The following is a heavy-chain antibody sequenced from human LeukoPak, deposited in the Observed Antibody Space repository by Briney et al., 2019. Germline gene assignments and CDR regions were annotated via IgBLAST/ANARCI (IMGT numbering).Heavy chain of an antibody. Sequence: SETLSLTCAVYGGSFSGYYWSWIRQPPGKGLEWIGEINHSGSTNYNPSLKSRVTISVDTSKNQFSLKLSSVTAADTAVYYCASQLGARFWFDPWGQGTLGTVSS. J-gene: IGHJ5*02. CDR2: INHSGST. D-gene: IGHD3-16*01. CDR1: GGSFSGYY. CDR3: ASQLGARFWFDP. V-gene: IGHV4-34*01.